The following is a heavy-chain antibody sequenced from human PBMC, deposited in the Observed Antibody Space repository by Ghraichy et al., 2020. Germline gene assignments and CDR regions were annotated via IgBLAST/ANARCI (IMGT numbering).Heavy chain of an antibody. J-gene: IGHJ3*02. D-gene: IGHD3-10*01. CDR2: ISGSGGST. CDR1: GFTFSSYA. Sequence: GESLNISCAASGFTFSSYAMSWVRQAPGKGLEWVSAISGSGGSTYYADSVKGRFTISRDNSKNTLYLQMNSLRAEDTAVYYCAKDPPPSGAFDIWGQGTMVTVSS. CDR3: AKDPPPSGAFDI. V-gene: IGHV3-23*01.